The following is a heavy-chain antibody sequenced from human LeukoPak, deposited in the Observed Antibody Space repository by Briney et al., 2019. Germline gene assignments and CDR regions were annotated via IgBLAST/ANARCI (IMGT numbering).Heavy chain of an antibody. CDR1: GFIFSDYW. Sequence: GGSLRLSCAPSGFIFSDYWFHWVRQTPGQGLVWVAAINRDGTGTSHPDSVRGRFTVSRDNSKNTLYLQMNSLRAEDTAVYYCARNSGRHRKRVFDIWGQGKMVTVSS. D-gene: IGHD1-26*01. V-gene: IGHV3-74*01. CDR3: ARNSGRHRKRVFDI. CDR2: INRDGTGT. J-gene: IGHJ3*02.